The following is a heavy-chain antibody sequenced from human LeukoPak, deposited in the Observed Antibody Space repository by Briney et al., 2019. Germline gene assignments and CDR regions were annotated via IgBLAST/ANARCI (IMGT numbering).Heavy chain of an antibody. CDR3: AKRGYGTGTSYAFDV. D-gene: IGHD2-8*02. V-gene: IGHV3-23*01. Sequence: GGSLRLSCAASGFTFSSYAMTWVRQAPGKGLEWVSGISGSGGSTSYADSVRGRFTISRDTSKNTLYLKMNSLRGEDTALYSCAKRGYGTGTSYAFDVWGQGTMVTVSS. CDR2: ISGSGGST. CDR1: GFTFSSYA. J-gene: IGHJ3*01.